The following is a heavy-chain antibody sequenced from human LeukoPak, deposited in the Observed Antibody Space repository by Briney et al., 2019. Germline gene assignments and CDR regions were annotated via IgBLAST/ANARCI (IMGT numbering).Heavy chain of an antibody. CDR3: AELGITMIGGV. J-gene: IGHJ6*04. CDR2: ISFDGINK. V-gene: IGHV3-30*04. CDR1: GFTFSSYA. D-gene: IGHD3-10*02. Sequence: PGGSLRLSCTASGFTFSSYAMHWVRQAPGKGLEWVAVISFDGINKYYADSVKGRFTISRDNSKNTLYLQMNSLIAEDTAVYYCAELGITMIGGVWGKGTTVTISS.